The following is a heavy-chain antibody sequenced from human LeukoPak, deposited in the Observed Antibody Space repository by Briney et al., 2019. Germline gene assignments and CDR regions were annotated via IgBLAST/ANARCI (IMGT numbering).Heavy chain of an antibody. CDR3: ARGRLPLALLGY. CDR1: GYTFTGYY. V-gene: IGHV1-2*02. J-gene: IGHJ4*02. D-gene: IGHD5-18*01. CDR2: INPNSGGT. Sequence: ASVKASCKASGYTFTGYYMHWVRQAPGQGLEWMGWINPNSGGTNYAQKFQGRVTMTRDTSISTAYMELSRLRSDDTAVYYCARGRLPLALLGYWGQGTLVTVSS.